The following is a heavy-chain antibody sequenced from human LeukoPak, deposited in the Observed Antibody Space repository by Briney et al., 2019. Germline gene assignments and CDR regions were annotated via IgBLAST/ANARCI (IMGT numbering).Heavy chain of an antibody. V-gene: IGHV1-2*02. Sequence: GASVKVFCKASGYTFTDYYIHWVRQAPGQGLEWMAWMNPNSGGTSYAQKFQGRVTMTRDTSISTAYMELSRLRFDDTAVYYCARNKEGKSLDYWGQGTLVTVSS. CDR1: GYTFTDYY. J-gene: IGHJ4*02. CDR2: MNPNSGGT. CDR3: ARNKEGKSLDY.